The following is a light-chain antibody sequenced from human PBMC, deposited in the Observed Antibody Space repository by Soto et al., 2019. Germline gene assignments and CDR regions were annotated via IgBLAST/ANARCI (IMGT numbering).Light chain of an antibody. Sequence: EIVLTQSPGTLSLSPGERATLSCRASQSVSSSYLAWYQQKPGQAPRLLIYGASSRATGIPDRFSGSGSGTEFTLTISSLQSEDFAVYYCQQYKNWPLFGQGTRLE. CDR1: QSVSSSY. J-gene: IGKJ5*01. V-gene: IGKV3-20*01. CDR3: QQYKNWPL. CDR2: GAS.